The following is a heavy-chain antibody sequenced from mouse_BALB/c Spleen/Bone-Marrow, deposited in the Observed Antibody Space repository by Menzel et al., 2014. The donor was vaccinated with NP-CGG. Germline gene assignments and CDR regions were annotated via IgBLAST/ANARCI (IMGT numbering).Heavy chain of an antibody. J-gene: IGHJ3*01. D-gene: IGHD2-1*01. CDR3: TRSNGNWFAY. Sequence: QVHVKQSGAELVKPGASVKLSCKASGYTFTSYYMYWVKQRPGQGLEWIGEINPSNGGTNFNEKFKNKATLTVDKSSSTAYMQLSGLIFEDSAVYYCTRSNGNWFAYWGQGTLVTVSA. V-gene: IGHV1S81*02. CDR1: GYTFTSYY. CDR2: INPSNGGT.